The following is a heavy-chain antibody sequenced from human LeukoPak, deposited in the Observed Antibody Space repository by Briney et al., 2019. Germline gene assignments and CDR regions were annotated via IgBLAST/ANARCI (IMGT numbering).Heavy chain of an antibody. V-gene: IGHV1-8*01. CDR2: MNPNSGNT. CDR1: GYTFTSYD. D-gene: IGHD6-13*01. CDR3: ARGLKSRGSSRFDP. Sequence: ASVKVSCKASGYTFTSYDINWVRQATGQGLEWMGWMNPNSGNTGYAQKFQGRVTMTRNTSISTAYMELSSLRSEDTAVYYCARGLKSRGSSRFDPWGQGTLVTVSS. J-gene: IGHJ5*02.